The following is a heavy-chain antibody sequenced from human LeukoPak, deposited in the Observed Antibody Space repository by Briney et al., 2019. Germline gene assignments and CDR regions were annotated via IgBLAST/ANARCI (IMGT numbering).Heavy chain of an antibody. V-gene: IGHV1-46*01. Sequence: ASVKVSCKASGYTFTSYYMHWVRQAPGQGLEWMGIINPSGGSTSYAQKFQGRVTMTRDTSTSTVYMELSSLRSEDTAVYYCARPSLRFLEWHPDAFDIWGQGTMVTVSS. CDR1: GYTFTSYY. J-gene: IGHJ3*02. CDR3: ARPSLRFLEWHPDAFDI. CDR2: INPSGGST. D-gene: IGHD3-3*01.